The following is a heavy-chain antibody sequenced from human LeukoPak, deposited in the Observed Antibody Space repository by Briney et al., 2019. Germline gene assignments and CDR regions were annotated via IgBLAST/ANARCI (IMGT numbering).Heavy chain of an antibody. CDR3: ARGRGGRRYSGYDYELRY. J-gene: IGHJ4*02. CDR1: GGSFSGYY. Sequence: PSETLSLTCAVYGGSFSGYYWSWIRQPPGKGLERIGEINHSGSTNYNPSLKSRVTISVDTSKNQFSLKLSSVTAADTAVYYCARGRGGRRYSGYDYELRYWGQGTLVTVSS. V-gene: IGHV4-34*01. D-gene: IGHD5-12*01. CDR2: INHSGST.